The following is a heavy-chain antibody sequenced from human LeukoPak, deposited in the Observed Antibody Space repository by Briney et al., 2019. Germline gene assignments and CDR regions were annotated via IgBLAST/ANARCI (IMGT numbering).Heavy chain of an antibody. CDR3: VRDMTTTTTCYLQH. Sequence: GGSLRLSCAASGFTFSDHTMTWVRQAPGKGLEWVSYISASGSTIYYADSLKGRFTISRDNAKDSLFLQMNSLRAEDTAVYYCVRDMTTTTTCYLQHWGQGTLVTVSS. V-gene: IGHV3-48*01. CDR2: ISASGSTI. D-gene: IGHD4-17*01. CDR1: GFTFSDHT. J-gene: IGHJ1*01.